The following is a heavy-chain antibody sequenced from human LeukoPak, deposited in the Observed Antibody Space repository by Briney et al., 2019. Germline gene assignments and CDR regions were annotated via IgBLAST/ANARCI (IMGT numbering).Heavy chain of an antibody. CDR2: IYHSGST. CDR3: ARESKGAAAGKNYFDY. V-gene: IGHV4-38-2*02. CDR1: GYSITSGYY. J-gene: IGHJ4*02. Sequence: SETLSLTCTVSGYSITSGYYWSWIRQPPGKGLEWIGNIYHSGSTYYNPSLKSRVTISVDTSKNHFSLKLSSVTAADTAVYYCARESKGAAAGKNYFDYWGQGTLVTVSS. D-gene: IGHD6-13*01.